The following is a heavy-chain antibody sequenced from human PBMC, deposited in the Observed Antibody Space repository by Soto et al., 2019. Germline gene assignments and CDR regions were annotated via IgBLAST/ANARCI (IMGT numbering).Heavy chain of an antibody. J-gene: IGHJ4*02. V-gene: IGHV3-66*01. CDR1: GFSFRSYT. CDR3: VKEFKGAFDH. D-gene: IGHD3-16*01. Sequence: EVQLVESGGGLVKPGGSLRLSCAASGFSFRSYTLHWLRQAPGGGLEWVSVIFTGGATDYADSVKGRFTMSRDISKNTLYLQMNSLRVDDTAVYFCVKEFKGAFDHWGPGTLVTVSS. CDR2: IFTGGAT.